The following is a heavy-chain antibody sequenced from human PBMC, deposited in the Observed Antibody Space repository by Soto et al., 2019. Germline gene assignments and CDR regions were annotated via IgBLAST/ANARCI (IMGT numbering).Heavy chain of an antibody. V-gene: IGHV4-38-2*02. CDR2: IYHSGST. CDR3: ARDFSRYYDSSGSIRFAY. D-gene: IGHD3-22*01. J-gene: IGHJ4*02. Sequence: WGWIQKTPGKGLEWIGSIYHSGSTYYNPSLKSRVTISVDTSKNQFSLKLSSVTAADTAVYYCARDFSRYYDSSGSIRFAYWGQGTLDTVSS.